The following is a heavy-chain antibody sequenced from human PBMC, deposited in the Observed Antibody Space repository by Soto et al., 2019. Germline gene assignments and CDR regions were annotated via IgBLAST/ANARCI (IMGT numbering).Heavy chain of an antibody. Sequence: QLQLVQSGPEVKKPGTSVTVSCKASGFTFTSSSVQWVRQARGQRLERIGWTVLGSDNTNYAQKFRERVTITWDTSTSTAYMERRSLRSEVTAVDYGAADGGNYDDFFHHWGQGNLCTV. CDR1: GFTFTSSS. D-gene: IGHD3-3*01. V-gene: IGHV1-58*01. J-gene: IGHJ1*01. CDR2: TVLGSDNT. CDR3: AADGGNYDDFFHH.